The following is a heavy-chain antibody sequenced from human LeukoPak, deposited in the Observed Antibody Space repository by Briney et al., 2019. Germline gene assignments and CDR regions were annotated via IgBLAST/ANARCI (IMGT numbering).Heavy chain of an antibody. CDR1: GLTFSNRA. V-gene: IGHV3-23*01. CDR3: ANELRPNDY. Sequence: GGSLRLACVVSGLTFSNRAMTWVRQAPGKGLEWVSSISISGNKILYADSVKGRFTISRDNSKNTLFLQMNSLQTEDTGVYFCANELRPNDYWGQGTLVTVS. CDR2: ISISGNKI. J-gene: IGHJ4*02. D-gene: IGHD4-17*01.